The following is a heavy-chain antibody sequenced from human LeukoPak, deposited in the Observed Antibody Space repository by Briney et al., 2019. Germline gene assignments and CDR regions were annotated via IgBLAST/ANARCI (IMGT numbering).Heavy chain of an antibody. D-gene: IGHD2-21*02. J-gene: IGHJ3*02. CDR3: ARALHIVVVTDAFDI. Sequence: GGSLRLSCAASGFTFSSYAMSWVRQAPGKGLEWVSAISGSGGSTYYADSVKGRFTISRDNSKNSLYLQMNSLRAEDTAVYYCARALHIVVVTDAFDIWGQGTMVTVSS. V-gene: IGHV3-23*01. CDR2: ISGSGGST. CDR1: GFTFSSYA.